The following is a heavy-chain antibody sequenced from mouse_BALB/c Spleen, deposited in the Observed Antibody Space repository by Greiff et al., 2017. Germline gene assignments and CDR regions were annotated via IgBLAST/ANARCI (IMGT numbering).Heavy chain of an antibody. Sequence: VKLVESGPELVKPGASVRISCKASGYTFTSYYIHWVKQRPGQGLEWIGWIYPGNVNTKYNEKFKGKATLTADKSSSTAYMQLSSLTSEDSAVYFCARRHGSSYEFAYWGQGTLVTVSA. CDR1: GYTFTSYY. D-gene: IGHD1-1*01. V-gene: IGHV1S56*01. J-gene: IGHJ3*01. CDR3: ARRHGSSYEFAY. CDR2: IYPGNVNT.